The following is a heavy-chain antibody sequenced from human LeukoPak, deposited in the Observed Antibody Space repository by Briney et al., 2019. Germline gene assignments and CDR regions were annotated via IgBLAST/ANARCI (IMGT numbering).Heavy chain of an antibody. Sequence: PGRSLRLSCAASGFTFSSYGMHWVRQAPGKGLEWVAVIWYDGSNKYYADSVKGRFTISRDNSKNTLYLQMNSLRAEDTAVYYCAKAYGSGSYFVGIFDYWGLGTLVTVSS. V-gene: IGHV3-33*06. CDR3: AKAYGSGSYFVGIFDY. CDR2: IWYDGSNK. J-gene: IGHJ4*02. D-gene: IGHD3-10*01. CDR1: GFTFSSYG.